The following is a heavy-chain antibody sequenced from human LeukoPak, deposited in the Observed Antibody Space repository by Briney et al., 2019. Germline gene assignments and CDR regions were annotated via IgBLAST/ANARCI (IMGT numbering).Heavy chain of an antibody. J-gene: IGHJ6*03. D-gene: IGHD3-10*01. Sequence: SQTLSLTCTVSGGSISSGCYYWSWIRQPAGKGLEWIGRIYTSGSANYNPSLKSHVTISVDTSKNQFSLKLSSVTAADTAVYYCARVRGAYYYYYMDVWGKGTTVTVSS. CDR2: IYTSGSA. CDR3: ARVRGAYYYYYMDV. V-gene: IGHV4-61*02. CDR1: GGSISSGCYY.